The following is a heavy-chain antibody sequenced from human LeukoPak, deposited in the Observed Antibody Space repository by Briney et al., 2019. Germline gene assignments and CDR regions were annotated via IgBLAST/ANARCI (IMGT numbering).Heavy chain of an antibody. CDR2: IYSGGGT. CDR1: GVTVSSNH. CDR3: VRDAS. V-gene: IGHV3-66*01. Sequence: PGGSLRLSCAVSGVTVSSNHMSWVRQAPGKGLEWVSAIYSGGGTYYADSVKGRFTPSRDNSKNTLCLQMNSLRAEDTAVYYCVRDASWGQGTLVTVSS. J-gene: IGHJ4*02.